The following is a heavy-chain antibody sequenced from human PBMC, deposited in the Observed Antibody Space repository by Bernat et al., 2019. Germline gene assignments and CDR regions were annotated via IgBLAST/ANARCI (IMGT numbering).Heavy chain of an antibody. CDR3: AKDEAYDY. J-gene: IGHJ4*02. CDR2: ISGSGGST. CDR1: GFTFSSYG. Sequence: VQLVESGGGVVQPGRSLRLSCAASGFTFSSYGTHWVRQAPGKGLEWVSAISGSGGSTYYADSVKGRFTISRDNSKNTLYLQMNSLRAEDTAVYYCAKDEAYDYWGQGTLVTVSS. V-gene: IGHV3-23*04.